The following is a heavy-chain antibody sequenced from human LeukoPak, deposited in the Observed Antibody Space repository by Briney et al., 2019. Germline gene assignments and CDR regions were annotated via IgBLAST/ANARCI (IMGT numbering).Heavy chain of an antibody. J-gene: IGHJ4*02. CDR1: GYTFIAYN. CDR2: INPNSGGT. V-gene: IGHV1-2*02. D-gene: IGHD1-26*01. Sequence: DSVKVSCKASGYTFIAYNIHWVRQAPGQGLEWMGWINPNSGGTNYAQKFQGRVTMTRDTSISTAYMELSRLRSDDTAVYYCARDLGVGATGYWGQGTLVTVSS. CDR3: ARDLGVGATGY.